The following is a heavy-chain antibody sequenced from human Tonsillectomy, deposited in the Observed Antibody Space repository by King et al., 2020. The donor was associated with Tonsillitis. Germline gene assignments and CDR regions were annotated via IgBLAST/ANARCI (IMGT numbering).Heavy chain of an antibody. V-gene: IGHV1-69*01. CDR2: IIPLFDRA. CDR3: AKDRGGYDHNWFDP. D-gene: IGHD5-12*01. J-gene: IGHJ5*02. Sequence: QVQLVQSGAEVKRPGSSVKVSCKASGGTFSSYAISWVRQAPGQGLEWMGGIIPLFDRANHAQKFQGRVMISADESTNTSYMELSSLRSEDTGVYYCAKDRGGYDHNWFDPWGQGTLVTVSS. CDR1: GGTFSSYA.